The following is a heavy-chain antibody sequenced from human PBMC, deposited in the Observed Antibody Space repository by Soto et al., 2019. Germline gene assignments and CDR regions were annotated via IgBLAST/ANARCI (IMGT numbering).Heavy chain of an antibody. CDR2: ISGRGSGST. D-gene: IGHD2-2*01. V-gene: IGHV3-23*01. Sequence: GGSLRLSCAASGFTFSRDAMGWVRQAPGKGLEWVSTISGRGSGSTYYAESVKGRFTVSRDDSKSTLYLQMNSLRAEDTAIYYCLKYCSSTSCYSYYAMDVWGQGTTVTVSS. CDR3: LKYCSSTSCYSYYAMDV. CDR1: GFTFSRDA. J-gene: IGHJ6*02.